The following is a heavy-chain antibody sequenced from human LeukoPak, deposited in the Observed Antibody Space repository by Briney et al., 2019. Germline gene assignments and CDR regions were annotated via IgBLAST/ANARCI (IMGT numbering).Heavy chain of an antibody. D-gene: IGHD3-3*01. Sequence: GGSLRLSCAASGFTFSSYAMSWVRQTPGKGLEWVSGISGSGGSTYYADSVKGRFTISRDNSKNTLYLQMNSLRAEDAALYYCASLADFWIAFDYWGQGTLVTVSS. CDR3: ASLADFWIAFDY. J-gene: IGHJ4*02. CDR1: GFTFSSYA. CDR2: ISGSGGST. V-gene: IGHV3-23*01.